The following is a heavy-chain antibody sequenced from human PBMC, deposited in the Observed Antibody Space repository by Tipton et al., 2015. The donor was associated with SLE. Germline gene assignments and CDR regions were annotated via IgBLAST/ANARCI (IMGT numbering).Heavy chain of an antibody. D-gene: IGHD5-12*01. CDR2: IIHSGVT. CDR3: ARVAPSEVVDY. CDR1: GESFNGYF. J-gene: IGHJ4*02. Sequence: TLSLTCAVYGESFNGYFWTWIRQPPGKGLEWIAEIIHSGVTNYNPSLRSRVTISVDMSKNQVSLRLNSITAADTAVYYCARVAPSEVVDYWGQGTLVTVSS. V-gene: IGHV4-34*12.